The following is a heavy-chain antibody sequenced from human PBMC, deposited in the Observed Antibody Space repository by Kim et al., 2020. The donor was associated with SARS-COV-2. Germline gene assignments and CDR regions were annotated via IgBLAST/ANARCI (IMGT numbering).Heavy chain of an antibody. J-gene: IGHJ6*02. CDR3: ARGTVHSGMDV. Sequence: GGSLRLSFAASGFTLSGHWMNWVRQAPGKGLLWVSRMSSDGSTTHYADSVKGRFVISRDNAKNTLYLQMNSLRAEDTAVYYCARGTVHSGMDVWGQGTTVTVSS. CDR2: MSSDGSTT. V-gene: IGHV3-74*01. CDR1: GFTLSGHW. D-gene: IGHD1-1*01.